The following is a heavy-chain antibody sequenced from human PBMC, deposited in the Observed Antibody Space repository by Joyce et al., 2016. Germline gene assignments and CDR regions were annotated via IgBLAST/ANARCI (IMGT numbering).Heavy chain of an antibody. D-gene: IGHD2-8*01. CDR2: LSSSSSYI. V-gene: IGHV3-21*01. CDR3: ARSSYTNGIFDY. CDR1: GFPFSSYS. J-gene: IGHJ4*02. Sequence: EVQLVESGGGLVKPGGSLRLSCAASGFPFSSYSMSWVRQAPGKGLEWVSCLSSSSSYIKYTDSVKGRFTISRDNAKNSLYLQMNSLRVEDTAVYYCARSSYTNGIFDYWGQGTLVTVSS.